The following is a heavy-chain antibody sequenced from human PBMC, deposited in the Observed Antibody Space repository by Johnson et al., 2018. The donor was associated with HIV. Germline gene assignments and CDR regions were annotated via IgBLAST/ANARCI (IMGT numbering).Heavy chain of an antibody. D-gene: IGHD1-1*01. CDR2: FYSGGSA. CDR3: ARGGIINDAFDI. CDR1: GFSVNSNY. Sequence: VQLVESGGGLVQPGGSLRLSCAASGFSVNSNYMSWVRQAPGRGLEWVSVFYSGGSAFYADSVKGRFTISRDNSKNTLYLQMSTLRAEDTAVYYCARGGIINDAFDIWGQGTMVTVSS. V-gene: IGHV3-66*02. J-gene: IGHJ3*02.